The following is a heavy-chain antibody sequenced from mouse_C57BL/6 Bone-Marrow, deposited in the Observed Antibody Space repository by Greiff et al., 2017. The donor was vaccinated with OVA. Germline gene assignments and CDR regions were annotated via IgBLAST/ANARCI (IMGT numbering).Heavy chain of an antibody. CDR1: GYTFTSYG. D-gene: IGHD2-10*02. J-gene: IGHJ3*01. Sequence: QVQLQQSGAELARPGASVKLSCKASGYTFTSYGISWVKQRPGQGLEWIGEIYPRSGNTYYTEKFKGKATLTADNSSSTAYMELRSLTSEDSAVYFCARCMVTTFADWGKGTLVTVSA. V-gene: IGHV1-81*01. CDR3: ARCMVTTFAD. CDR2: IYPRSGNT.